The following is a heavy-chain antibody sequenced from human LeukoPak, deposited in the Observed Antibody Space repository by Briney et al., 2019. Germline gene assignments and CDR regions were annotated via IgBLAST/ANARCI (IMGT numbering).Heavy chain of an antibody. D-gene: IGHD1-26*01. CDR1: GFTFSSYS. Sequence: PGGSLRLSCAASGFTFSSYSMNWVRQAPGRGLEWVSYISSNSGTINYADSVKGRFTISRDNAKNSLYLQMNSLRAEDTAVYYCARSRIVGATGNWFDPWGQGTLVTVSS. CDR2: ISSNSGTI. J-gene: IGHJ5*02. CDR3: ARSRIVGATGNWFDP. V-gene: IGHV3-48*04.